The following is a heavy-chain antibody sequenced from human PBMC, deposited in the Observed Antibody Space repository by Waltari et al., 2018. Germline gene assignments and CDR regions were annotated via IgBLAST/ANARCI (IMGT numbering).Heavy chain of an antibody. CDR2: INWNSDSI. CDR3: LKKNDEVYDRNGLVYDAFDM. D-gene: IGHD3-22*01. Sequence: EVQLVESGGGLVQPGRSLRLSCAASGFTFDDYALHWVRPVPGKGLEGVAGINWNSDSIGYGDSVKGRFTISRDNTRNSLYLQMNSLTTEDTALYYCLKKNDEVYDRNGLVYDAFDMWGQGTMVTVSS. V-gene: IGHV3-9*01. J-gene: IGHJ3*02. CDR1: GFTFDDYA.